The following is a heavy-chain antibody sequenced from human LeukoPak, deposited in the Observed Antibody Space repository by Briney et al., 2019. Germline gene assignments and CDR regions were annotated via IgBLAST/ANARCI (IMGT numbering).Heavy chain of an antibody. CDR1: GFTFSSYA. V-gene: IGHV3-23*01. Sequence: GGSLRLSCAASGFTFSSYAMSWVRQAPGKGLEWVSAISGSGGSTYYADSVKGRFTISRDNSKNTLYLQMNSLRAEDTAVYYCAKAVLRFLEWLSLGDYWGQGTLVTVSS. CDR2: ISGSGGST. D-gene: IGHD3-3*01. J-gene: IGHJ4*02. CDR3: AKAVLRFLEWLSLGDY.